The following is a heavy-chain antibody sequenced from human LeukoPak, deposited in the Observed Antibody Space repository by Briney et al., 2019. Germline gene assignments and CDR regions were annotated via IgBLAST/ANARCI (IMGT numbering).Heavy chain of an antibody. CDR2: FDHEDGKT. D-gene: IGHD4-17*01. CDR1: GYTLTKLS. J-gene: IGHJ4*02. V-gene: IGHV1-24*01. CDR3: ATYRVTTHNHFDY. Sequence: GASVKLSCKVSGYTLTKLSMHWVRQGPGKGLELMGGFDHEDGKTNYAQKFQGRVTMTEDTSTDTAYMELSSLRSEDTAVYYCATYRVTTHNHFDYWGQGTLVTVSS.